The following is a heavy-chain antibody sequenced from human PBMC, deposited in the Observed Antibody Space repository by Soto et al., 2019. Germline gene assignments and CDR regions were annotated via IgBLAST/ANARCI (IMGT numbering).Heavy chain of an antibody. Sequence: ASVKVSCKASGYTFTGYYMHWVRQAPGQGLEWMGWINPNSGGTNYAQKFQGWVTMTRDTSISTAYMELSRLRSDDTAVYYRARERWLRPSSYYNWFDPWGQGTLVTVSS. V-gene: IGHV1-2*04. CDR2: INPNSGGT. CDR1: GYTFTGYY. J-gene: IGHJ5*02. CDR3: ARERWLRPSSYYNWFDP. D-gene: IGHD5-12*01.